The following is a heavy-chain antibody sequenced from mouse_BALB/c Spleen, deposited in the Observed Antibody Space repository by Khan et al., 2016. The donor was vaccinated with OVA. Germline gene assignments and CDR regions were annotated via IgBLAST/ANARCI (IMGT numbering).Heavy chain of an antibody. CDR1: GYSFTGYF. V-gene: IGHV1-20*02. J-gene: IGHJ2*01. D-gene: IGHD1-1*01. CDR2: ITPHLGEP. CDR3: ARIYGSDVDY. Sequence: VQLQQSGPELVKPGASVKISCQASGYSFTGYFMPWVMQSHGKSLEWIGRITPHLGEPFSNQKFKGKATLTVDESSSTAHMELRSRASEDSAVYYWARIYGSDVDYGGQGTTLTVSS.